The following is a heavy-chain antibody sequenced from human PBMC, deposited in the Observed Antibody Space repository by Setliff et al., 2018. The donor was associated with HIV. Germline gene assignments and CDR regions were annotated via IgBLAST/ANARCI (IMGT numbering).Heavy chain of an antibody. J-gene: IGHJ4*02. V-gene: IGHV4-39*01. Sequence: PSETLSLTCTVSGGAISSRSYYWGWIRQSPGKGLEWIASIRSSGDTYYNPSLQSRVIISVDTSNNQISLKLTSVTAADTAVYYCTIPASSLAPNWGRGTQVTVSS. CDR1: GGAISSRSYY. CDR3: TIPASSLAPN. CDR2: IRSSGDT.